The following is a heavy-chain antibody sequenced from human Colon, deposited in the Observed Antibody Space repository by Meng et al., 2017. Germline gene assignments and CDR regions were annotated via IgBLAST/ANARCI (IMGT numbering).Heavy chain of an antibody. D-gene: IGHD3-16*01. CDR1: GDSIGSSNW. CDR2: IYHSGST. V-gene: IGHV4-4*02. J-gene: IGHJ4*02. CDR3: ARDYWGSLDF. Sequence: QGQRQGSGPGLVKPSGTLSLTCAVSGDSIGSSNWWSWVRQPPGRGLEWIGEIYHSGSTNYNPSLKNRLSLTVDKSKNQFSLNVRSVTAADTAVYYCARDYWGSLDFWGQGILVTVSS.